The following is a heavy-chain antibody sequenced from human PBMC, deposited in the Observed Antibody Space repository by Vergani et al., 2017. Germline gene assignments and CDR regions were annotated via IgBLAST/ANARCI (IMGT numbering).Heavy chain of an antibody. CDR3: ARAGPTVTTIPDY. V-gene: IGHV3-30*02. J-gene: IGHJ4*02. D-gene: IGHD4-17*01. Sequence: QVQLVESGGGVVQPGGSLRLSCAASGFTFSSYGMHWVRQAPGKGLEWVAFIRYDGSNKYYADSVKGRFTISRDNAKNSLYLQMNSLRAEDTAVYYCARAGPTVTTIPDYWGQGTLVTVSS. CDR1: GFTFSSYG. CDR2: IRYDGSNK.